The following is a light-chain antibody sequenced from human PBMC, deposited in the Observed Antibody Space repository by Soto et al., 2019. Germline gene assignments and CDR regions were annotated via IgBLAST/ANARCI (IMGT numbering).Light chain of an antibody. CDR3: QQYGSSLPVT. Sequence: EIVLTQSPGTLSFSPGARATLSCSASQSRTNNYLAWYQQKPGQAPRLLIYAASSRATGIPDRFRGSGPETDFTLTNSRLEPEDFAVAYCQQYGSSLPVTFGGGTNVEIK. V-gene: IGKV3-20*01. J-gene: IGKJ4*01. CDR2: AAS. CDR1: QSRTNNY.